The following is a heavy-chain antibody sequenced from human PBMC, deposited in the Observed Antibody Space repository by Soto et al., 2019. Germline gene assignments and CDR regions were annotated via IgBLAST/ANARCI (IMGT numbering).Heavy chain of an antibody. CDR3: ARPAHSCSWYYYMDV. CDR1: GGSISSRSYY. D-gene: IGHD6-13*01. CDR2: IYYSGST. V-gene: IGHV4-39*01. Sequence: QLQLQESGPGLVKPSETLSLTCTDSGGSISSRSYYWGWMRQPPGKGLKWIGSIYYSGSTYYNPSLKSRVTISVDTSKNQFSLKLSSVTAADTAVYYCARPAHSCSWYYYMDVWGKGTTVTVSS. J-gene: IGHJ6*03.